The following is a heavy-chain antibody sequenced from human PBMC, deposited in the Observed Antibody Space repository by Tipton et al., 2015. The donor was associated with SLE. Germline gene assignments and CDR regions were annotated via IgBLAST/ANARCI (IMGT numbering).Heavy chain of an antibody. V-gene: IGHV3-30*02. D-gene: IGHD4-23*01. CDR3: AKDILRWAFDF. CDR1: GFTFSSYG. Sequence: GSLRLSCAASGFTFSSYGMHWVRQAPGKGLEWLAFIRYDGSDDSYADAVKGRFTISRDNSKNTLYLQMNSLRAEDTAVYFCAKDILRWAFDFWGQGTMVTVSS. CDR2: IRYDGSDD. J-gene: IGHJ3*01.